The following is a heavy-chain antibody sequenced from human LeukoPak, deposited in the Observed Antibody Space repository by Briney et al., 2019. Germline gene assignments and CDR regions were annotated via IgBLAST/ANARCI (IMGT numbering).Heavy chain of an antibody. D-gene: IGHD3-3*01. Sequence: ASVKVSCKASGYTFTSYDINWVRQATGQGLEWMGWMNPNSGNTGYAQKLQGRVTMTRNTSISTAYMELSSLRSEDTPVYYCARGGPYDFWSDYFYYFDYWGQGTLVTVSS. CDR2: MNPNSGNT. V-gene: IGHV1-8*01. J-gene: IGHJ4*02. CDR3: ARGGPYDFWSDYFYYFDY. CDR1: GYTFTSYD.